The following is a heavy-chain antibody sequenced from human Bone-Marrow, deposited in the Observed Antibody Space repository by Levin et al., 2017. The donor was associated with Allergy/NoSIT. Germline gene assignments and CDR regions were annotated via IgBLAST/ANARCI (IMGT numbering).Heavy chain of an antibody. Sequence: GGSLRLSCAASGFTFSDYYMSWIRQAPGKGLEWVSYIADSDSTIYYADSVKGRFTISRDNAKNSLYLQMNSLTSEDTAVYYCARDGGRSCSSTRCYSGYYYYGMDGWGQGTTVTVSS. CDR3: ARDGGRSCSSTRCYSGYYYYGMDG. V-gene: IGHV3-11*01. J-gene: IGHJ6*02. CDR1: GFTFSDYY. D-gene: IGHD2-2*02. CDR2: IADSDSTI.